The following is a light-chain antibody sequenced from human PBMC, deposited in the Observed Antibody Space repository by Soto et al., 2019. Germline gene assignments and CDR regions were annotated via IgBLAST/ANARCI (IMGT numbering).Light chain of an antibody. Sequence: EIVLTQSPGTLSLSPGERATLSCRASQSVSSSFLAWHQQKPGQAPRLLIYGASSRATGIPDRFSGSGSGTDFTLTISGLEPEDFAVYYCQQYGSSPWTFGQGTKVEIK. CDR1: QSVSSSF. CDR3: QQYGSSPWT. J-gene: IGKJ1*01. V-gene: IGKV3-20*01. CDR2: GAS.